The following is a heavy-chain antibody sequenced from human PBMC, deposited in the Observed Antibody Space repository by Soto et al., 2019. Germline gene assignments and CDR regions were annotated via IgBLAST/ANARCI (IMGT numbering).Heavy chain of an antibody. CDR3: ARGLRTANYGMAV. Sequence: QEQLLQSGAEVRKPGASVKVSCKASGGTFDNYAVSWVRQAPGQGLEWMGGIIPMFETVNYAQRFQGRLTIAADESTSTAYMQLTSLTSADTAIYFCARGLRTANYGMAVWGPGTTVTVSS. D-gene: IGHD2-15*01. CDR1: GGTFDNYA. V-gene: IGHV1-69*01. J-gene: IGHJ6*02. CDR2: IIPMFETV.